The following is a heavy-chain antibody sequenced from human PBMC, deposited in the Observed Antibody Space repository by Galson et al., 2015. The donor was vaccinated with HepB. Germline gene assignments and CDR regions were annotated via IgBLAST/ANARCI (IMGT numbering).Heavy chain of an antibody. Sequence: SLRLSCAASGFTFSSYSMNWVRQAPGKGLEWVSYISSSSSTIYYADSVRGRFTISRDNAKNSLYLQMNSLRAEDTAVYYCARAGSSDGYNWGGPYNWFDPWGQGTLVTVSS. CDR3: ARAGSSDGYNWGGPYNWFDP. D-gene: IGHD5-24*01. V-gene: IGHV3-48*01. CDR2: ISSSSSTI. CDR1: GFTFSSYS. J-gene: IGHJ5*02.